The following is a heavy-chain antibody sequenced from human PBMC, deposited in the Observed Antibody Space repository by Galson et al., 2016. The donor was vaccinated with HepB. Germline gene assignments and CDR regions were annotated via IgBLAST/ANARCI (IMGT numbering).Heavy chain of an antibody. J-gene: IGHJ3*02. CDR3: VSLRLNAFDI. V-gene: IGHV4-39*01. D-gene: IGHD4-17*01. CDR1: GGPFSSTTYY. CDR2: IHYGGST. Sequence: ETLSLTCTVSGGPFSSTTYYWGCIRQPPGKGLEWIGSIHYGGSTYYNPSLESPVTISVDTSKNQFSLKLRSVTAADTAIYYCVSLRLNAFDIWDQGTMVTVSS.